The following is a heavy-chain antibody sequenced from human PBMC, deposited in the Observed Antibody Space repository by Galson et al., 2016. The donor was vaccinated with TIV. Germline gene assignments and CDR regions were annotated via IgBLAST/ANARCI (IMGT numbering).Heavy chain of an antibody. CDR2: INAGNGNT. Sequence: SVKVSCKASGYTFTHHPIHWVRQAPGQRLEWMGWINAGNGNTKYSQKFQGRVTITRDTSATTVYMDLSSLTSEDTAVYYCARPPYCSGYCYKYDSWGQGTLVTVSS. CDR1: GYTFTHHP. CDR3: ARPPYCSGYCYKYDS. D-gene: IGHD2-21*01. V-gene: IGHV1-3*01. J-gene: IGHJ4*02.